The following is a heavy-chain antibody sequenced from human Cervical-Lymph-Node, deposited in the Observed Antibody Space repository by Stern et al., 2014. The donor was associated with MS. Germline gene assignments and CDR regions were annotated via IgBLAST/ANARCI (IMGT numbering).Heavy chain of an antibody. CDR3: ATLDS. J-gene: IGHJ5*01. CDR1: GFTFSNFS. CDR2: ISRSGTT. V-gene: IGHV3-48*02. Sequence: EVQLVVSGGGLVPPGGSLRLSWAASGFTFSNFSINWVRQAPGKGLEWISSISRSGTTHYADSVKGRFTISRDNAKNSLYLHMSSLRDEDTAVYYCATLDSWGQGTLVIVSS.